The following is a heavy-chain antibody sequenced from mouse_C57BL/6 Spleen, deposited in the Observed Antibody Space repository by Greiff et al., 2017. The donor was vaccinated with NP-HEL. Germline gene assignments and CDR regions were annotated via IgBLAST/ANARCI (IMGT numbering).Heavy chain of an antibody. CDR1: GFNIKNTY. Sequence: VQLKQSVAELVRPGASVKLSCTASGFNIKNTYMHWVKQRPEQGLEWIGRIDPANGNTKYAPKFQGKATITADTSSNTAYLQLSSLTSEDTAIYYCARGTTVVATSPYAMDYWGQGTSVTVSS. D-gene: IGHD1-1*01. J-gene: IGHJ4*01. CDR3: ARGTTVVATSPYAMDY. V-gene: IGHV14-3*01. CDR2: IDPANGNT.